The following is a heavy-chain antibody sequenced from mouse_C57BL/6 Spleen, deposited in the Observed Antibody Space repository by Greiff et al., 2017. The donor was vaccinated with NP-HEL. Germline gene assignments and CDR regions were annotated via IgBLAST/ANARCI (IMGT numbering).Heavy chain of an antibody. D-gene: IGHD4-1*02. CDR2: IYPRSGNT. J-gene: IGHJ4*01. Sequence: QVQLQQSGAELARPGASVKLSCKASGYTFTSYGISWVKQRTGQGLEWIGEIYPRSGNTYYNEKFKGKATLTADKSSSTAYMELRSLTSEDSAVYFCARSGPSTGTHYAMDYWGQGTSVTVSS. V-gene: IGHV1-81*01. CDR3: ARSGPSTGTHYAMDY. CDR1: GYTFTSYG.